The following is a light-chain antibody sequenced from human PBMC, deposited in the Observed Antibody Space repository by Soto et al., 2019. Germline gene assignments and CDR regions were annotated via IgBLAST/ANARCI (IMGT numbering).Light chain of an antibody. CDR2: GAS. CDR1: QCVSSN. CDR3: YQYNLWPTWT. J-gene: IGKJ1*01. Sequence: EIVQIQARAGASEARGERAMLAGSASQCVSSNLAWDQQRPGQAPRRLVYGASTRATGIPVRFSGSGSGTEFTLTISSLQSEDFAVYSCYQYNLWPTWTLGPGTKV. V-gene: IGKV3-15*01.